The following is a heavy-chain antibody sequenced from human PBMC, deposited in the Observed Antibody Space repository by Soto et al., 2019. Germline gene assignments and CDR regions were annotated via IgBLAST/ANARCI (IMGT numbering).Heavy chain of an antibody. CDR1: GGSISSDGYY. D-gene: IGHD2-2*01. V-gene: IGHV4-31*03. Sequence: QVQLQESGPGLVKPSQTLSLTCTVSGGSISSDGYYWSWIRQHPGKGLEWIGYSYYSGSTNHNPSLKSRVTISADTSKNEFSLKLSSVTAADTAVYYCARAHGYCSSSSCYDRYFDLWGRGTLVTVSS. J-gene: IGHJ2*01. CDR2: SYYSGST. CDR3: ARAHGYCSSSSCYDRYFDL.